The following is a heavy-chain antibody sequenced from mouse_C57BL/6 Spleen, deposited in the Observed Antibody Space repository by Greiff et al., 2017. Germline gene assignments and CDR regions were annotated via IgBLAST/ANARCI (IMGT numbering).Heavy chain of an antibody. D-gene: IGHD1-1*01. J-gene: IGHJ4*01. CDR1: GYTFTDYY. Sequence: VQLQQSGPELVKPGASVKISCKASGYTFTDYYMNWVKQSHGKSLEWIGDINPNNGGTSYNQKFKGKATLTVDKSSSTAYMELRSLTSEDSAVYYCARSPILLRKGYYAMDYWGQGTSVTVSS. V-gene: IGHV1-26*01. CDR3: ARSPILLRKGYYAMDY. CDR2: INPNNGGT.